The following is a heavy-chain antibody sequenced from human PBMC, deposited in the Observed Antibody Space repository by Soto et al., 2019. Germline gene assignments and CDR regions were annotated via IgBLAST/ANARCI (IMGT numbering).Heavy chain of an antibody. Sequence: QITLKESGPPLVKPTQTLTLTCTFSAFSLSTGGVGVGWIRQPPGKALEGLALIYWDDDKRYSPSQRSRLTSTKDTSKNQVVLTMTNMDPVDTATYYCIQSRCGGDCLQSYASYYYYGMDVWGQGTTVTVSS. CDR1: AFSLSTGGVG. V-gene: IGHV2-5*02. J-gene: IGHJ6*02. D-gene: IGHD2-21*02. CDR2: IYWDDDK. CDR3: IQSRCGGDCLQSYASYYYYGMDV.